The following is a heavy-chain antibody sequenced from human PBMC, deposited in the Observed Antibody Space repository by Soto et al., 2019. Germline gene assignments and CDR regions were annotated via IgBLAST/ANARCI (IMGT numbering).Heavy chain of an antibody. J-gene: IGHJ6*04. V-gene: IGHV3-21*01. CDR1: GFTFSSYS. D-gene: IGHD3-10*01. Sequence: GGSLRLSCAASGFTFSSYSMNWVRQAPGKGLEWVSSISSSSSYIYYADSVKGRFTISRDNAKNSLYLQMNSLRAEDTAVYYCARVADTMVRGVDVWGKGTTVTVSS. CDR3: ARVADTMVRGVDV. CDR2: ISSSSSYI.